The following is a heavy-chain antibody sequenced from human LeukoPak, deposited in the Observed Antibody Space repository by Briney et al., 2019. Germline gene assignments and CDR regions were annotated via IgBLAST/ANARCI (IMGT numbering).Heavy chain of an antibody. Sequence: SETLSLTCTVSGGSISSYYWSWIRQPPGKGLEWIGYIYYSGSTNYNPSLKSRVTISIDTSKNQFSLKLSSVTAADTAVYYCARSRLPTYYYDSSERGFDFWGQGTLVTVSS. CDR2: IYYSGST. D-gene: IGHD3-22*01. V-gene: IGHV4-59*01. CDR1: GGSISSYY. J-gene: IGHJ4*02. CDR3: ARSRLPTYYYDSSERGFDF.